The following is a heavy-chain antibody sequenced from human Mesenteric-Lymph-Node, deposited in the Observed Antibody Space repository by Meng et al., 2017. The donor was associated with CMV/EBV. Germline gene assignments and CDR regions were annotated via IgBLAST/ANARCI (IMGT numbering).Heavy chain of an antibody. Sequence: GGSLRLSCAASGFTFSSYAMHWVRQAPGKGLEYVSAISSNGGSTYYADSVKGRFTISRDNSKNTLYLQMGSLRAEDMAVYYCARGREVVRRDYDFWRVYGMDVWGQGTTVTVSS. J-gene: IGHJ6*02. CDR2: ISSNGGST. D-gene: IGHD3-3*01. V-gene: IGHV3-64*02. CDR1: GFTFSSYA. CDR3: ARGREVVRRDYDFWRVYGMDV.